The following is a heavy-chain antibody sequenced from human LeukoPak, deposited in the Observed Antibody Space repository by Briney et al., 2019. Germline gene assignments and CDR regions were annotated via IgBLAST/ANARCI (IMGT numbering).Heavy chain of an antibody. Sequence: GGSLRLSCAASGFTFSSYWMSWVRQAPGKGLEWVANIKQDGSEKYYVDSVKGRFTISRDNAKNSLYLQMNSLRDEDTAVYYCARSYDFWSGYYPYYYGMDVWGQGTTVTVSS. D-gene: IGHD3-3*01. CDR2: IKQDGSEK. CDR3: ARSYDFWSGYYPYYYGMDV. CDR1: GFTFSSYW. V-gene: IGHV3-7*01. J-gene: IGHJ6*02.